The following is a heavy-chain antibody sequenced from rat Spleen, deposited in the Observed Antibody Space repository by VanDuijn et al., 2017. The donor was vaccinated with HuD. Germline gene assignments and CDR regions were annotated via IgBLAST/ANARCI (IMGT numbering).Heavy chain of an antibody. D-gene: IGHD1-10*01. CDR2: ISTGGGST. J-gene: IGHJ3*01. Sequence: EVQLVESGGGLVQPGRSMKLSCVASGFTFSNYYMAWVRQAPTKGLEWVAYISTGGGSTYYRDSAKGRFTISRDNAKTTLFLQMDSLRSEDTATYYCSQQLGDWFAYWGQGTLVTVSS. CDR3: SQQLGDWFAY. CDR1: GFTFSNYY. V-gene: IGHV5-25*01.